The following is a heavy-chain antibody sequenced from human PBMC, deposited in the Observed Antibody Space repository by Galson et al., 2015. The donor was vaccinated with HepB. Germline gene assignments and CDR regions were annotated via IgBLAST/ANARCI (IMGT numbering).Heavy chain of an antibody. CDR3: AREGRVTGNTWSYYYMDV. CDR2: ISSSGDTI. J-gene: IGHJ6*03. V-gene: IGHV3-11*01. Sequence: LSLTCTVSGGSISSSTYHWGWVRQAPGKGLEWVSYISSSGDTIYHADSVKGRFTISRDNAKNSLYLQLNSLRAEDTGVYYCAREGRVTGNTWSYYYMDVWGKGTTVAVPS. CDR1: GGSISSSTYH. D-gene: IGHD1-7*01.